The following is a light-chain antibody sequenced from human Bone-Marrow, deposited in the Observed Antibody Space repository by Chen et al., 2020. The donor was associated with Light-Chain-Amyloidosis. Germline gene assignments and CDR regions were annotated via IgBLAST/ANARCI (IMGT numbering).Light chain of an antibody. Sequence: SYVLPQPSSVSVAPGQTATTACGGNNIRSTSVHWYQQTPGQAPLLVVYDDSDRPSGIPERLSGSNSGNTATLTISRVEAGDEADYYCQVWDRSSDRPVFGGGTKLTVL. V-gene: IGLV3-21*02. CDR1: NIRSTS. CDR2: DDS. J-gene: IGLJ3*02. CDR3: QVWDRSSDRPV.